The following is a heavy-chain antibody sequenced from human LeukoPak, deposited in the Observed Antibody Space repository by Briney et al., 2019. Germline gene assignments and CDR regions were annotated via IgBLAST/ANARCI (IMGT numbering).Heavy chain of an antibody. CDR2: ISYDGSNK. CDR1: GFTFSSYG. V-gene: IGHV3-30*18. CDR3: AKDPTHFRVWDDYDNTRLNS. D-gene: IGHD3-22*01. J-gene: IGHJ4*02. Sequence: GGSLRLSCAASGFTFSSYGMSWVRQAPGKGLEWVAVISYDGSNKYYADSVKGRFTISRDNSKNTLYLQMNSLRAEDTAVYYCAKDPTHFRVWDDYDNTRLNSWGQGTLVTVSS.